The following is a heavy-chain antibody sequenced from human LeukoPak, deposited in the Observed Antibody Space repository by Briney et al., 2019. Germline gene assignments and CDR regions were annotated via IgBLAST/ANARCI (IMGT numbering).Heavy chain of an antibody. CDR3: ARGNGYAYYFDY. J-gene: IGHJ4*02. D-gene: IGHD5-12*01. V-gene: IGHV3-66*01. CDR1: GFTVSSNY. Sequence: GGSLRLSCAASGFTVSSNYMSWVRQAPGKGLEWVSVIYSGGSTYYADSVKGRFTISRDNPKNTLYLQMNSLRAEDTAVYYCARGNGYAYYFDYWGQGTLVTVSS. CDR2: IYSGGST.